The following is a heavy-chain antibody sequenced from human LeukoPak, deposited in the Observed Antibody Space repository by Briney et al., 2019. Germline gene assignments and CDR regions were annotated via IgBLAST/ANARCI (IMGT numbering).Heavy chain of an antibody. V-gene: IGHV3-21*05. Sequence: GGSLRLSCAASGFTFSSYSMNWVRQAPGKGLEWLAYISNTGDDVYYGDSVKGRSTISRDNAKKSVYLQMNSLRDDDTAVYYCAKDKGIGGAFHIWGQGTMVTVSS. J-gene: IGHJ3*02. CDR3: AKDKGIGGAFHI. CDR2: ISNTGDDV. CDR1: GFTFSSYS. D-gene: IGHD3-10*01.